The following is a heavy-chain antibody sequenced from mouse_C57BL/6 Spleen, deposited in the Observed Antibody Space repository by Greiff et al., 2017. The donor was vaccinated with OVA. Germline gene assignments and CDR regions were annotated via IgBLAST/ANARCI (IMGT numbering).Heavy chain of an antibody. J-gene: IGHJ2*01. CDR1: GYAFSSYW. CDR2: IYPGDGDT. Sequence: VQLQQSGAELVKPGASVKISCKASGYAFSSYWMNWVKQRPGKGLEWIGQIYPGDGDTNYNGKFKGKATLTADKSSSTAYMQLSSLTSEDSAVYFCARSGPTVVAKDYWGKGTTLTVSS. V-gene: IGHV1-80*01. D-gene: IGHD1-1*01. CDR3: ARSGPTVVAKDY.